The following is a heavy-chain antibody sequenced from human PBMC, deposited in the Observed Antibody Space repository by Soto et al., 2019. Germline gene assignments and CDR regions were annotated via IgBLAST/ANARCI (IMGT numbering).Heavy chain of an antibody. CDR3: ATQRRYGSGSYYWFDS. CDR2: VIPISATR. V-gene: IGHV1-69*12. J-gene: IGHJ5*01. CDR1: GGAFNSHA. Sequence: QVQLVQSGAEVKKTGSSVKVSCKASGGAFNSHAFSWVRQAPGQGVEWMGGVIPISATRTYAQRFQGRVTIIADEFTTTVYMELSSLTSEDTAVYYCATQRRYGSGSYYWFDSWGQGTLVTVSS. D-gene: IGHD3-10*01.